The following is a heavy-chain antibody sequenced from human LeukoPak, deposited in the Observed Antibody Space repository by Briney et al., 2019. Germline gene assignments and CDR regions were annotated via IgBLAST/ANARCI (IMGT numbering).Heavy chain of an antibody. CDR3: ARGGDSYMDV. D-gene: IGHD3-16*01. Sequence: SETLSLTCTVSGVSISRTTYYWGWIRQPPGKGLEWIGTIYYSGSTYYNPSLKSRVTISVDTSTNQFSLKLTSVTASDTAVYYCARGGDSYMDVWGKGTTVTVSS. J-gene: IGHJ6*03. CDR2: IYYSGST. CDR1: GVSISRTTYY. V-gene: IGHV4-39*01.